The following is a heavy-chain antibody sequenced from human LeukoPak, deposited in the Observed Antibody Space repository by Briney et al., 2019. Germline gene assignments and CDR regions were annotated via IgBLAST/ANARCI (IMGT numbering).Heavy chain of an antibody. V-gene: IGHV4-38-2*02. D-gene: IGHD1-26*01. CDR3: ARPSGLLDSHDAFDI. J-gene: IGHJ3*02. Sequence: SETLSLTCTVSGYSVNSAYSWGWIRQSPGKGLEWIGSLYSSGSTYYNSALSGRVTISLDSSENQFSLSLTSVTAADTAVYYCARPSGLLDSHDAFDIWGQGTMVTVPS. CDR1: GYSVNSAYS. CDR2: LYSSGST.